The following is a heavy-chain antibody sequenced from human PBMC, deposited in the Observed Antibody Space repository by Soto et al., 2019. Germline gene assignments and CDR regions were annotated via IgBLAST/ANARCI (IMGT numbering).Heavy chain of an antibody. D-gene: IGHD4-4*01. J-gene: IGHJ6*02. Sequence: SETLSLTCTVSGGSISSSSYYWGWIRQPPGKGLEWIGSIYYSGSTYYNPSLKSRVTISVDTSKNQFSLKLTSVTAADTAVYYCARVGSKSFYYATDVWGQGTTVTVSS. V-gene: IGHV4-39*07. CDR1: GGSISSSSYY. CDR2: IYYSGST. CDR3: ARVGSKSFYYATDV.